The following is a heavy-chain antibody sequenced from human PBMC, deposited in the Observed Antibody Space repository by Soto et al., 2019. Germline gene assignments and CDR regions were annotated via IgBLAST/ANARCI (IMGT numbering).Heavy chain of an antibody. D-gene: IGHD6-6*01. CDR2: ISGSGVSS. J-gene: IGHJ4*02. Sequence: APGKGLEWVSAISGSGVSSYYADSVKGRFTISRDNSKNTLFLQMNSLRAEDTATYYCARIRHSTSSIDYWGQGTLVSVSS. CDR3: ARIRHSTSSIDY. V-gene: IGHV3-23*01.